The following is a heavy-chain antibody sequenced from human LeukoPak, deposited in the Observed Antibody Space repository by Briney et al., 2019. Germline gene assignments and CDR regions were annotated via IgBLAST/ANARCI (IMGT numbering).Heavy chain of an antibody. CDR1: GGSISSGGYY. J-gene: IGHJ6*02. V-gene: IGHV4-31*03. CDR3: ARDPRYDFWSGYQKGYGMDV. D-gene: IGHD3-3*01. Sequence: PSQTLSLTCTVSGGSISSGGYYWSWIRQHPGKGLEWIGYIYYSGSTYYNPSLKSRVTISVDTSKNQFSLKLSSVTAADTAVCYCARDPRYDFWSGYQKGYGMDVWGQGTTVTVSS. CDR2: IYYSGST.